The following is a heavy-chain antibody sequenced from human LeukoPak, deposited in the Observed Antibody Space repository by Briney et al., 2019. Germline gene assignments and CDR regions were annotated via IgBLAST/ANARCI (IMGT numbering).Heavy chain of an antibody. Sequence: SETLSLTCTVSGGSISTSSYYWGWIRQPPGKGLEGIGNIYYSGSTYDNPSLKSRVTISVDTSKNQFSLKLSSVTAADTAVYYCARGQRRPRGYYFDYWGQGTLVTVSS. CDR1: GGSISTSSYY. J-gene: IGHJ4*02. D-gene: IGHD3-16*01. CDR3: ARGQRRPRGYYFDY. CDR2: IYYSGST. V-gene: IGHV4-39*07.